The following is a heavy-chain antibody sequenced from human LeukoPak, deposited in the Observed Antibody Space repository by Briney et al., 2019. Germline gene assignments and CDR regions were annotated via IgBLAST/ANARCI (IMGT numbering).Heavy chain of an antibody. CDR2: IYYSGST. CDR1: GGSISSSSYY. J-gene: IGHJ4*02. D-gene: IGHD3-10*01. V-gene: IGHV4-39*01. CDR3: FTMVRGVILKLERRFW. Sequence: SETLSLTCTVSGGSISSSSYYWGWVRQPPGTGLEWLGSIYYSGSTYYNPSLKSRVTISVDTSKNQFSLKLSSVTAADTAVYYCFTMVRGVILKLERRFWWGQGTLVTVSS.